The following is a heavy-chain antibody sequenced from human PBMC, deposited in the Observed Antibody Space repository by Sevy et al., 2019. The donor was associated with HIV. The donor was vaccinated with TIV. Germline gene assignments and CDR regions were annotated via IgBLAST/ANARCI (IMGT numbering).Heavy chain of an antibody. V-gene: IGHV3-49*03. CDR3: SKAAELAVADPWFDP. CDR2: IRPFGGTA. CDR1: GFTFEDYA. Sequence: GGSLRLSCIGSGFTFEDYAMSWFRRAPGKGLEWVGFIRPFGGTADYAASVRGRFTISRDDSKRSVYLQMNNLKIDDTAVYYCSKAAELAVADPWFDPWGQGTLVTVSS. J-gene: IGHJ5*02. D-gene: IGHD6-19*01.